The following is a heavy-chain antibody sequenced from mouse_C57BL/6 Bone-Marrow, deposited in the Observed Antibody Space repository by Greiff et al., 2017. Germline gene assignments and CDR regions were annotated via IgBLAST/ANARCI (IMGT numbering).Heavy chain of an antibody. J-gene: IGHJ2*01. CDR2: ISSGGSYT. V-gene: IGHV5-6*01. CDR3: ARRGVVALDY. D-gene: IGHD1-1*01. CDR1: GFTFSSYG. Sequence: EVQLQESGGDLVKPGGPLKLSCAASGFTFSSYGMSWVRQTPDKRLEWVATISSGGSYTYYPDSVKGRFTISRDNAKNTLYLQMSSLKSEDTAMYYCARRGVVALDYWGQGTTLTVSS.